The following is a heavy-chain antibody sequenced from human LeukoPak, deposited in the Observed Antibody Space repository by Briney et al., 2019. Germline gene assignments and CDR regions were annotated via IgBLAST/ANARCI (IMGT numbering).Heavy chain of an antibody. V-gene: IGHV3-23*01. CDR1: GFTFSNYA. Sequence: PGASLRLSCAASGFTFSNYAMNCVRQAPGKGLEWVSATSGSGGSTYYADSVKGRFTISRDNSKNTVYLQMNSLRAEDTAVYYCAKVLDYYYYGMDVWGQGTTVTVSS. J-gene: IGHJ6*02. CDR2: TSGSGGST. CDR3: AKVLDYYYYGMDV.